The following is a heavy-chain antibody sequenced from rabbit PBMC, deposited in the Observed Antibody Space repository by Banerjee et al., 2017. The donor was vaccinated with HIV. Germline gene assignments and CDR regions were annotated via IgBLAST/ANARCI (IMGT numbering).Heavy chain of an antibody. CDR1: GFSFSSGYW. CDR2: IYAGSSGST. D-gene: IGHD2-1*01. CDR3: ARSGDHDYKVDL. V-gene: IGHV1S45*01. Sequence: QEQLEESGGGLVKPEGSLTLTCKASGFSFSSGYWICWVRQAPGKGLEWIACIYAGSSGSTYYASWAKGRFTISKTSSTTVTLQMTSLTAADTATYFCARSGDHDYKVDLWGPGTLVTVS. J-gene: IGHJ4*01.